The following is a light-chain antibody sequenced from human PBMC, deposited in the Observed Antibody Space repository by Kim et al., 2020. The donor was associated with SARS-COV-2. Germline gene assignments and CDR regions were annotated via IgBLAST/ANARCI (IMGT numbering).Light chain of an antibody. Sequence: SASVGDRVTITCRASQSISRYLNWYQHKPGEAPKLLSYAASTLQRGVPSRFSGSGSGTDFTLTISSLQPEDFATYYCQQSYSTRYSFGQGTKLEI. J-gene: IGKJ2*03. CDR3: QQSYSTRYS. V-gene: IGKV1-39*01. CDR2: AAS. CDR1: QSISRY.